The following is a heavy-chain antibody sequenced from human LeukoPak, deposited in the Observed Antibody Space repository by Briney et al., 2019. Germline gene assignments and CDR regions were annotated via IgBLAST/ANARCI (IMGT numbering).Heavy chain of an antibody. CDR2: IYYSGST. Sequence: SETLSLTCTVSGGSVSSGSYYWSWIRQPPGKGLEWIGYIYYSGSTNYNPSLKSRVTISVDTSKNQFSLKLSSVTAADMAVYYCARGGGSYAFDIWGQGTMVTVST. D-gene: IGHD1-26*01. V-gene: IGHV4-61*01. CDR3: ARGGGSYAFDI. J-gene: IGHJ3*02. CDR1: GGSVSSGSYY.